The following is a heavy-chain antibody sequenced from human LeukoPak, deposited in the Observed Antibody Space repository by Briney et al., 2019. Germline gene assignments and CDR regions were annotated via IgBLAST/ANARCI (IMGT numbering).Heavy chain of an antibody. CDR2: IIPIFGTA. J-gene: IGHJ6*02. Sequence: SVKVSCKASGGTFSSYAISWVQQAPGQGLEWMGGIIPIFGTANYAQKFQGRVTITADESTSTAYMELSSLRSEDTAVYYCASIRLRYCSSTSCLHYGMDVWGQGTTVTVSS. CDR3: ASIRLRYCSSTSCLHYGMDV. V-gene: IGHV1-69*13. D-gene: IGHD2-2*01. CDR1: GGTFSSYA.